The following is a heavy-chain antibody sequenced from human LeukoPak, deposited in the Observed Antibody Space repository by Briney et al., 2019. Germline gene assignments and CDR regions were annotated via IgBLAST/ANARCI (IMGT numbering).Heavy chain of an antibody. CDR1: GFTFSSYS. D-gene: IGHD2-2*02. V-gene: IGHV3-48*01. J-gene: IGHJ4*02. CDR2: ISSSSSTI. Sequence: PGGSLRLSCAASGFTFSSYSMNWVRQAPGKGLEWVSYISSSSSTIYYADSVKGRFTISRDNAKNSLYLQMNSLRAEDTAVYYCARDKDIPHPCSPPDYWGQGTLVTVSS. CDR3: ARDKDIPHPCSPPDY.